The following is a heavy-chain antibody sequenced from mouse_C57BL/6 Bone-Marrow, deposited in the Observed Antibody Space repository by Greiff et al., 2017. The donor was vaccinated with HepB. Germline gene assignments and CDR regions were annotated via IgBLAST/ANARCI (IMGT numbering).Heavy chain of an antibody. V-gene: IGHV5-2*01. Sequence: EVKLMESGGGLVQPGESLKLSCESNEYEFPSHDMSWVRQTPEKRLELVAAINSDGGSTYYPDTMERRFIISRDNTKKTLYLQMSSLRSEDTALYYCARHPYDGYSSAYWGQGTLVTVSA. CDR2: INSDGGST. CDR3: ARHPYDGYSSAY. CDR1: EYEFPSHD. J-gene: IGHJ3*01. D-gene: IGHD2-3*01.